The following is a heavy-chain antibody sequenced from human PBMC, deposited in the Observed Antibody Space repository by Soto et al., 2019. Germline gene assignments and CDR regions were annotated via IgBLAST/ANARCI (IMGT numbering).Heavy chain of an antibody. V-gene: IGHV3-30-3*01. CDR3: ARGPANYYDSSGFNWYFDL. CDR1: GFTFSSYA. Sequence: QVQLVESGGGVVQPGRSLRLACAASGFTFSSYAMHWVRQAPGKGLEWVAVISYDGINKYYADSVKGRFTISRDNSKNXLXXQMNSLGAEDTAVYYCARGPANYYDSSGFNWYFDLWGRGTLVTVSS. D-gene: IGHD3-22*01. CDR2: ISYDGINK. J-gene: IGHJ2*01.